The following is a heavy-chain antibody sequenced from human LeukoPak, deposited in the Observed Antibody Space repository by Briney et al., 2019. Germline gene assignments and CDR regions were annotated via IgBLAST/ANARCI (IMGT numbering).Heavy chain of an antibody. CDR1: GFTFTTYG. D-gene: IGHD1-26*01. Sequence: GGSLRLSCAASGFTFTTYGMHWVRQAPGKGLEWVAFIRYDGSNKYYADSVKGRFTISRDNSKNTLYLQMNSLRAEDTAVYYCAKDRSGTIDYWGQGTLVTVSS. V-gene: IGHV3-30*02. CDR2: IRYDGSNK. CDR3: AKDRSGTIDY. J-gene: IGHJ4*02.